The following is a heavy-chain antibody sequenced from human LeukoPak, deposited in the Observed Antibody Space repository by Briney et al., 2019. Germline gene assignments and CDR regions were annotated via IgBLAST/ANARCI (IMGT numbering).Heavy chain of an antibody. CDR3: ARAGTNWNDVGEFDY. J-gene: IGHJ4*02. CDR1: GFTFSSYW. D-gene: IGHD1-1*01. Sequence: PGGSLRLSCAASGFTFSSYWMSWVRQAPGKGLEWVANIKQDGSEKYYVDSVKGRFTISRDNAKNSLYLQMNSLRAEDTAVYYCARAGTNWNDVGEFDYWGLGTLVTVSS. CDR2: IKQDGSEK. V-gene: IGHV3-7*01.